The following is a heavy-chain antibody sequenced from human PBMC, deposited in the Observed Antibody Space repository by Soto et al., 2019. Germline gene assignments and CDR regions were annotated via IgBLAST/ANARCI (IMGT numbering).Heavy chain of an antibody. D-gene: IGHD2-15*01. CDR1: GGSISSYY. J-gene: IGHJ2*01. CDR2: IYYSGST. CDR3: ARIGYCSGGSCYSSDWYFDL. V-gene: IGHV4-59*01. Sequence: QVQLQESGPGLVKPSETLSLTCTVSGGSISSYYWSWIRQPPGKGLEWIGYIYYSGSTNYNPSLKSRVTISVDTSKNQFSLKLSSVTAADTAVYYCARIGYCSGGSCYSSDWYFDLWGRGTLVTVSS.